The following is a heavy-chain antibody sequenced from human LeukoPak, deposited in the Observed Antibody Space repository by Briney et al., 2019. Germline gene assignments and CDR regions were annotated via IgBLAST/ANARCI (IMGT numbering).Heavy chain of an antibody. V-gene: IGHV7-4-1*02. CDR3: ASFFCTSALCYYLDY. D-gene: IGHD2-8*01. CDR2: INTNTGNP. CDR1: GYTFTSNA. J-gene: IGHJ4*02. Sequence: ASVKVSCKASGYTFTSNALGWVRQAPGQGLEWMGWINTNTGNPTYAQGFTGRFVFSLDTSDNTAYLQISSLQAEDTAVYSCASFFCTSALCYYLDYWGQGTLVTVSP.